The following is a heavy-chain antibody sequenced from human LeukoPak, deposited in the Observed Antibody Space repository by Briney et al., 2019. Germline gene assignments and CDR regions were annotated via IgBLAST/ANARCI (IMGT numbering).Heavy chain of an antibody. V-gene: IGHV3-23*01. Sequence: GGSLRLSCAASGFTFSRYAMNWVRQAPGKGLEWVSLISTSGNTHYADSVEGRFTISRDNSKNTLYLQMNSLRAEDTAVYHCAKDLDSSGDYSYRYWGQGTLVTVSS. CDR3: AKDLDSSGDYSYRY. CDR2: ISTSGNT. D-gene: IGHD3-22*01. CDR1: GFTFSRYA. J-gene: IGHJ4*02.